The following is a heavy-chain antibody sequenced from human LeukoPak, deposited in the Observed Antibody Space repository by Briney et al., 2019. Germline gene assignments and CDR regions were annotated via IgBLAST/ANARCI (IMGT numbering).Heavy chain of an antibody. D-gene: IGHD3-10*01. V-gene: IGHV1-69*13. CDR2: IIPIFGTA. CDR1: GGTFSSYA. J-gene: IGHJ3*02. CDR3: ARDTYYYGSGSYPNAFDI. Sequence: ASVKVSCKASGGTFSSYAISWVRQAPGQGLEWMGGIIPIFGTANYAQKFQGRVTITADESTSTAYMELSSLRSEDTAVYYCARDTYYYGSGSYPNAFDIWGQGTMVTVSS.